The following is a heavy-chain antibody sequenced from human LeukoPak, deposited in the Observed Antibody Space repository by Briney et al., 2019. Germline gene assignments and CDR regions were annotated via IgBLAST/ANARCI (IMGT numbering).Heavy chain of an antibody. V-gene: IGHV3-23*01. CDR1: GFTFSSDA. Sequence: GGTLRLSCAASGFTFSSDAMSWGRQAPGKGLEWVSAISGSGGRTYYADSVNGRFTISKDISKKTLYLQMNSLRADDTAVYYCAKSPYCSSTSCYPYFDYWGQGTLVTVSS. CDR3: AKSPYCSSTSCYPYFDY. CDR2: ISGSGGRT. D-gene: IGHD2-2*01. J-gene: IGHJ4*02.